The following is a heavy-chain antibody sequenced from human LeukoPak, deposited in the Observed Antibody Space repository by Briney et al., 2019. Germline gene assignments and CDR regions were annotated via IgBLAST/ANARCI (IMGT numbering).Heavy chain of an antibody. V-gene: IGHV4-34*01. CDR1: GGSFSGYY. CDR3: ARASYCSGGSCYSHLPDY. J-gene: IGHJ4*02. Sequence: SETLSLTCAVYGGSFSGYYWSWIRQPPGKGLEWIGEINHSGSTNYNPSLKSRVTISVDTSKNQLSLKLSSVTAADTAVYYCARASYCSGGSCYSHLPDYWGQGTLVTVSS. D-gene: IGHD2-15*01. CDR2: INHSGST.